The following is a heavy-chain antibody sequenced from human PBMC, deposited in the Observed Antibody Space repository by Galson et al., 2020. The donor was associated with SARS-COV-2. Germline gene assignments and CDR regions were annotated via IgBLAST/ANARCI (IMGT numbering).Heavy chain of an antibody. Sequence: SGPTLVKPTQTLTLTCNFSGFSLSTSGMCVSWIRQPQGKALEWLERIDWDDDKYYSTSLKIRLTISKDTSKNQVVLTMTNMDPVDTATYYCARDSVGVRLDYWGQGTLVTVSS. CDR2: IDWDDDK. D-gene: IGHD2-21*01. CDR3: ARDSVGVRLDY. V-gene: IGHV2-70*11. J-gene: IGHJ4*02. CDR1: GFSLSTSGMC.